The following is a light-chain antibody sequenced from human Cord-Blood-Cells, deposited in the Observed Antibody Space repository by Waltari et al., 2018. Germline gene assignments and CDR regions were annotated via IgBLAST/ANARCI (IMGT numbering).Light chain of an antibody. CDR3: SSYAGSNNLV. CDR2: EVS. J-gene: IGLJ2*01. CDR1: SSDVGGYNN. Sequence: QSALTQPPSASGSPGQSVTISCTANSSDVGGYNNVSWYQQHPGKAPKLMIYEVSKRPSGVPDRFSGSKSGNTASLTVSGLQAEDEADYYCSSYAGSNNLVFGGGTKLTVL. V-gene: IGLV2-8*01.